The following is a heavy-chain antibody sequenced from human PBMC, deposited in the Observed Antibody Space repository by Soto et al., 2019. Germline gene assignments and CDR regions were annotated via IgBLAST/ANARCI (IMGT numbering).Heavy chain of an antibody. J-gene: IGHJ4*02. CDR3: YVWGSYRAIDY. CDR2: IIPIFGTA. D-gene: IGHD3-16*02. Sequence: QVQLVQSEAEVKKPGSSVKVSCKASGGTFSSYAISWVRQAPGQGLEWMGGIIPIFGTANYAQKFQGRVTITAGESTSTAYMELSSLRCEDTAVYCCYVWGSYRAIDYWGQGTLVTVSS. CDR1: GGTFSSYA. V-gene: IGHV1-69*01.